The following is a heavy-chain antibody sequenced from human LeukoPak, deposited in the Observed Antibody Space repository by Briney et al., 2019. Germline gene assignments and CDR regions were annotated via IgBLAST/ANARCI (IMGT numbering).Heavy chain of an antibody. Sequence: ASVKVSCKASGYTFTSYGISWVRQAPGQGLEWMGWISAYNGNTNYAQKLQGGVTMTTDTSTSTAYMELRSLRSDDTAVYYCARDWYCSSTSCYFLDYWGQGTLVTVSS. V-gene: IGHV1-18*04. D-gene: IGHD2-2*01. CDR1: GYTFTSYG. J-gene: IGHJ4*02. CDR3: ARDWYCSSTSCYFLDY. CDR2: ISAYNGNT.